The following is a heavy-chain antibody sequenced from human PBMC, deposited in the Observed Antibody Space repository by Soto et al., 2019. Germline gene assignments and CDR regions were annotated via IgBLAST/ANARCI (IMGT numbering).Heavy chain of an antibody. CDR2: IIPIFGTA. D-gene: IGHD3-22*01. CDR1: GGTFSSYA. V-gene: IGHV1-69*06. CDR3: SSVGYDSSGYYFQH. Sequence: QVQLVQSGAEVKKPGSSVKVSCKASGGTFSSYAISWVRQAPGQGLEWMGGIIPIFGTANYAQKFQARVTITADKSKSTAYMELSSLRSEDTAVYSFSSVGYDSSGYYFQHWGQGTLVTVSS. J-gene: IGHJ1*01.